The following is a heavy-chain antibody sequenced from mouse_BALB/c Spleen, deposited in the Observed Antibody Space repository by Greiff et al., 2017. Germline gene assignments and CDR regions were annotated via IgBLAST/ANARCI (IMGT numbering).Heavy chain of an antibody. CDR3: ARRLTGRAMDY. CDR2: ISSGGSYT. D-gene: IGHD4-1*01. CDR1: GFTFSSYG. V-gene: IGHV5-6*02. Sequence: DVMLVESGGDLVKPGGSLKLSCAASGFTFSSYGMSWVRQTPDKRLEWVATISSGGSYTYYPDSVKGRFTISRDNAKNTLYLQMSSLKSEDTAMYYCARRLTGRAMDYWGQGTSVTVSS. J-gene: IGHJ4*01.